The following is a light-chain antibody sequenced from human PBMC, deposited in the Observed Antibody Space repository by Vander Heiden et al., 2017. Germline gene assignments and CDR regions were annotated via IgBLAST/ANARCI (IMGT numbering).Light chain of an antibody. J-gene: IGKJ5*01. V-gene: IGKV3-11*01. CDR1: QSVSSY. CDR3: QQRSNWPPLT. CDR2: DAS. Sequence: EIGLTQSPATLSLAPGERATLSCRASQSVSSYLAWYQQKPGQAPRLLIYDASNRATGIPARFSGSGSGTDFTLTISSLEPEDFAVYYWQQRSNWPPLTFGQGTRLEIK.